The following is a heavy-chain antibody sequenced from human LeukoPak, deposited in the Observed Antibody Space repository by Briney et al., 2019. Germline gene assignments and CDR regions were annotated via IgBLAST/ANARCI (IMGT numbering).Heavy chain of an antibody. V-gene: IGHV4-30-4*08. CDR3: ARDLGGVVDGGFDY. J-gene: IGHJ4*02. CDR1: GGSISSGDYY. CDR2: IYYSGST. D-gene: IGHD3-16*01. Sequence: SQTLSLTCTVSGGSISSGDYYWSWIRQPPGKGLEWIGYIYYSGSTYYNPSLKSRVTISVDTSKNQFSLKLSSVTAADTAVYYCARDLGGVVDGGFDYWGQGTLVTVSS.